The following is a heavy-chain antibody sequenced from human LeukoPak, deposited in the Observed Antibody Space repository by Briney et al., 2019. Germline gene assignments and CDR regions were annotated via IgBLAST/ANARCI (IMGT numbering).Heavy chain of an antibody. CDR1: GYTFTSYG. D-gene: IGHD3-16*01. CDR2: ISVYNGNT. V-gene: IGHV1-18*01. J-gene: IGHJ4*02. Sequence: ASVKVSCNASGYTFTSYGISWVRQAVGQGLDWMGWISVYNGNTNYAQKLHGGITMTTHTSTSTDHMELRSLRSDDRAVYYCSQRRTSSDYWGQGTLVTVSS. CDR3: SQRRTSSDY.